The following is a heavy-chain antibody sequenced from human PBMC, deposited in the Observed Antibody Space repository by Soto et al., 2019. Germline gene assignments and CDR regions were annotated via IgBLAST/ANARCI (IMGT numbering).Heavy chain of an antibody. CDR3: AQVSIDKSSAVTFDS. J-gene: IGHJ4*02. V-gene: IGHV3-30*18. CDR2: ISYDTSYK. Sequence: QVQLVESGGGVVQRGGSLRISCAVSGFTFSTYDMHWVRQAPGKGLEWVAVISYDTSYKNHVDSVKGRFTISRDNSKNTLYLQMTTLRAADTAVYYCAQVSIDKSSAVTFDSWGQGTLVTVSS. D-gene: IGHD2-15*01. CDR1: GFTFSTYD.